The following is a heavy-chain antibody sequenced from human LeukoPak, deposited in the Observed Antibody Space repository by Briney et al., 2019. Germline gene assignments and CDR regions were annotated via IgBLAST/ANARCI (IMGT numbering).Heavy chain of an antibody. CDR2: IYYSGST. D-gene: IGHD6-19*01. Sequence: PSETLSLTCSVSGGSISSSGYYWGWIRQPPGKGLEWIGNIYYSGSTYYNPSLKSRLTISVDTSKNQFSLNLSSVTAADTAVYYCARGRGSGGMGYFDLWGRGTLVTVSS. CDR3: ARGRGSGGMGYFDL. CDR1: GGSISSSGYY. V-gene: IGHV4-39*07. J-gene: IGHJ2*01.